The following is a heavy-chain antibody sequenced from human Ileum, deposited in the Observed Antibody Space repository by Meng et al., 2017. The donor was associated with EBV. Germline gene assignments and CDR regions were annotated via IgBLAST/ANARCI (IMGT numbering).Heavy chain of an antibody. Sequence: QLHLQESGPGLVQPSQSLSLSCVISGDSFSSDKTAWNWIRQSPSRGLEWLGRTYRRSRWYYDYALSVKSRINISPDTSKNQVSLQLNSVTDEDTGIYYCATSRIAKFDRWGQGTLVTVSS. CDR3: ATSRIAKFDR. V-gene: IGHV6-1*01. CDR2: TYRRSRWYY. CDR1: GDSFSSDKTA. J-gene: IGHJ5*02.